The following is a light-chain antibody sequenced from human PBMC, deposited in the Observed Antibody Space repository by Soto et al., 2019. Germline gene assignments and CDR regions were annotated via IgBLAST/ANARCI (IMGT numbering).Light chain of an antibody. CDR2: DAS. CDR3: QQRSNWPPSLT. CDR1: QSVSSY. Sequence: EIVLTQSPATLSLSPGEIATLSCRASQSVSSYLAWYQQKPGQAPRLLIYDASNRATGIPARFSGSGSGTDFTLTISSLEPEDFAVHYCQQRSNWPPSLTFGGGTKVEIK. J-gene: IGKJ4*01. V-gene: IGKV3-11*01.